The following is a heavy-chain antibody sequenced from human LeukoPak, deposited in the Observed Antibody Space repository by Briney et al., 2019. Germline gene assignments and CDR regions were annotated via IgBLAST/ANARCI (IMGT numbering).Heavy chain of an antibody. Sequence: GGSLRLSCAASGFIFTSYGMNWVRQAPGKGLEWVANIKEDGSERYYVDSVKGRFTISRDNATNSLYLQMNSLRGEDTAVYYCASGGRGTYYGSGSYVDFWGQGTLVTVSS. D-gene: IGHD3-10*01. CDR1: GFIFTSYG. CDR2: IKEDGSER. J-gene: IGHJ4*02. CDR3: ASGGRGTYYGSGSYVDF. V-gene: IGHV3-7*01.